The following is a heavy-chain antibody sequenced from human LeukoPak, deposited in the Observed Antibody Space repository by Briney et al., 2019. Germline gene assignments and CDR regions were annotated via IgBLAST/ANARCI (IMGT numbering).Heavy chain of an antibody. CDR2: ISAYNGNT. CDR1: GYTFTSYG. Sequence: GASVKVSCKASGYTFTSYGISWVRQAPGQGLEWMGWISAYNGNTNYAQKLQGRVTMTTDTSTSTAYLELSSLTSEDTAVYYCTSPPSLSSGWFFRYWGQGTLVTVS. J-gene: IGHJ4*02. V-gene: IGHV1-18*01. CDR3: TSPPSLSSGWFFRY. D-gene: IGHD6-19*01.